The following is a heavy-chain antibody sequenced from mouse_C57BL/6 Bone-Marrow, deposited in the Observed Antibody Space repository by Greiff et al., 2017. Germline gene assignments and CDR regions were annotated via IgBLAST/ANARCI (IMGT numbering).Heavy chain of an antibody. CDR1: GYAFSSSW. J-gene: IGHJ2*01. Sequence: QVQLQQSGPELVKPGASVKISCKASGYAFSSSWLNWVKQRPGKGLEWIGRIYPGDGDTNYNGKFKGKATLTADTSSSTSYMRLSSLASEGSAVYFCARSPTVVATGAYWGQGTTLTVSS. CDR2: IYPGDGDT. V-gene: IGHV1-82*01. CDR3: ARSPTVVATGAY. D-gene: IGHD1-1*01.